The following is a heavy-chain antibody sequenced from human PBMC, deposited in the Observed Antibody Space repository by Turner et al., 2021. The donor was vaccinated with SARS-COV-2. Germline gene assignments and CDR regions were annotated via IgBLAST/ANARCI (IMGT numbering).Heavy chain of an antibody. CDR1: GYTFAGYY. CDR3: ARDLNSGYGDYTG. J-gene: IGHJ4*02. D-gene: IGHD4-17*01. Sequence: VQLVQAGAEAKTPGASVKFSCKASGYTFAGYYLPWVRQAPGQGLKWMGWINPNSGGTNYAQRFQGRVTMTGDTSISTAYMAVSTVRSDDTAVYYCARDLNSGYGDYTGWGQGTLVTVSS. V-gene: IGHV1-2*02. CDR2: INPNSGGT.